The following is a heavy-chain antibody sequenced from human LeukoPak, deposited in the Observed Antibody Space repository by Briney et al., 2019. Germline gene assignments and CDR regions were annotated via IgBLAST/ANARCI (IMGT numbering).Heavy chain of an antibody. Sequence: GGSLRLSCAASGFTFSSYAMHWVRQAPGKGLEWVAVISYDGSNKYYADSVKGRFTISRDNSKNTLYLQMNSLRAEDTAVYYCAGSGEQLPPLEYWGQGTLVTVSS. V-gene: IGHV3-30-3*01. CDR1: GFTFSSYA. D-gene: IGHD6-6*01. J-gene: IGHJ4*02. CDR3: AGSGEQLPPLEY. CDR2: ISYDGSNK.